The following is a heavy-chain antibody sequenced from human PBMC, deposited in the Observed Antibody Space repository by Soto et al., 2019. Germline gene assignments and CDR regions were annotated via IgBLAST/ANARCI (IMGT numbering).Heavy chain of an antibody. CDR1: GYTFTKYT. D-gene: IGHD4-17*01. Sequence: ASVKVSCKASGYTFTKYTIHWVRQAPGQRLEWMGWIIAGKGNTRYSQKFQGRVAITRDSSASTAYMELSSLRSEDTAVYYCARGATTVEHYYYYGMDVWGQGTTVTVSS. CDR3: ARGATTVEHYYYYGMDV. J-gene: IGHJ6*02. CDR2: IIAGKGNT. V-gene: IGHV1-3*01.